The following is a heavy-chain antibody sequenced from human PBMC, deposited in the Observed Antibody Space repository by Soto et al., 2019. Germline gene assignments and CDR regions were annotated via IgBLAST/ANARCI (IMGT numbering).Heavy chain of an antibody. CDR1: GGSIRSYY. CDR3: ARLYGGAPDY. Sequence: QVQLQESGPGLVKPSETLSLTCTVSGGSIRSYYWSWIRQPPGKGLEWIGYIYYSGSTNYNPSPKSQTTRPVDTTKNKSALRLSSVTAADTAVYYCARLYGGAPDYWGQGTLVTVSS. CDR2: IYYSGST. J-gene: IGHJ4*02. V-gene: IGHV4-59*08. D-gene: IGHD4-17*01.